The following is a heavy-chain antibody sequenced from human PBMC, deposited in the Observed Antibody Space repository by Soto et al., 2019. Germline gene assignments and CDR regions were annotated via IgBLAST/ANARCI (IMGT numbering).Heavy chain of an antibody. Sequence: QVQLVESGGGVVQPGRSLRLSCAASGFTFSSYAMHWVRQAPGKGLEWVALISYDGSNKYYADSVKGRFTISRDNSKNTLYLQMNSLRAEDTAVYYCAKAEARRAMLVDYWGQGTLVTVSS. CDR3: AKAEARRAMLVDY. CDR1: GFTFSSYA. V-gene: IGHV3-30*18. D-gene: IGHD3-10*02. J-gene: IGHJ4*02. CDR2: ISYDGSNK.